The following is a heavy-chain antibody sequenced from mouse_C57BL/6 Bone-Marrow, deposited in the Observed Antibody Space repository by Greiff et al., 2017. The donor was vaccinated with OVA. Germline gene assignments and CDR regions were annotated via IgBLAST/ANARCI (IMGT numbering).Heavy chain of an antibody. CDR3: ARDLTGRGAMDY. J-gene: IGHJ4*01. Sequence: QVQLQQSGAELVRPGASVKLSCKASGYTFTDYYINWVKQRPGQGLEWIARIYPGSGNTYYNEKFKGKATLTADKSSSTAYMQLSSLTSEDSAVYFCARDLTGRGAMDYWGQGTSVTVSS. V-gene: IGHV1-76*01. D-gene: IGHD4-1*01. CDR1: GYTFTDYY. CDR2: IYPGSGNT.